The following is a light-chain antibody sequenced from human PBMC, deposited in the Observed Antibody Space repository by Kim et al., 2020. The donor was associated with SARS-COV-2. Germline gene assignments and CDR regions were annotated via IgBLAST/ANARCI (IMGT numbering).Light chain of an antibody. Sequence: DIQMTQSPSTLSAFEGDRVTMTCRASQSVDGWLAWYQQKPGKAPRLLIYQASKLASGVPSRFSGSGSGTDFTLTVSYLQSDDSAVYYCKQYETYWTFGPGTNVDIK. J-gene: IGKJ3*01. CDR3: KQYETYWT. V-gene: IGKV1-5*03. CDR2: QAS. CDR1: QSVDGW.